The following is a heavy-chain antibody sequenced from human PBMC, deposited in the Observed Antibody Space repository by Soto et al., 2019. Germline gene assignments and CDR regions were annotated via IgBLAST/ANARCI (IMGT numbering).Heavy chain of an antibody. D-gene: IGHD3-22*01. CDR2: IYWNDDK. V-gene: IGHV2-5*01. Sequence: SGPMLVNATQTGTLTCTSSGFSLSTSGVGVGWIRQPPGKALEWLALIYWNDDKRYSPSLKSRLTITKDTSKNQVVLTMTNMDPVDTATYYCAHRLGPPRSCSFYWFGAWGQGTLVTVSS. CDR3: AHRLGPPRSCSFYWFGA. J-gene: IGHJ5*02. CDR1: GFSLSTSGVG.